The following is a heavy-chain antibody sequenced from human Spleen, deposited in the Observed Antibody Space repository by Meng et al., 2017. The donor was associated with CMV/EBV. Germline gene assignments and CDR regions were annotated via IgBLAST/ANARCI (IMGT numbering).Heavy chain of an antibody. CDR1: GFTFSGSA. CDR3: TIRDGDSRRGY. J-gene: IGHJ4*02. V-gene: IGHV3-73*01. D-gene: IGHD1-26*01. Sequence: CAASGFTFSGSAMHWVRQASGKGLEWVGRIRSKANSYATAYAASVKDRFTISRDDSKNTAYLQMNSLKTEDTAVYYCTIRDGDSRRGYWGQGTLVTVSS. CDR2: IRSKANSYAT.